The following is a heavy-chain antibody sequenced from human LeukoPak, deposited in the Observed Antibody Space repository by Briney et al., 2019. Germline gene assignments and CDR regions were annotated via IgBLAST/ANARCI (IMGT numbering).Heavy chain of an antibody. V-gene: IGHV3-30*18. D-gene: IGHD5-18*01. CDR3: AKDLSYGYSFEY. CDR1: GFTFSSSG. Sequence: GRSLRLSCAASGFTFSSSGMHWVRQAPGKGLEWVALISSDGSNKYYADSVRGRFTISRDNSNNTLYLQMNSLRAEDTAVYYCAKDLSYGYSFEYWGQGTLVTVSS. CDR2: ISSDGSNK. J-gene: IGHJ4*02.